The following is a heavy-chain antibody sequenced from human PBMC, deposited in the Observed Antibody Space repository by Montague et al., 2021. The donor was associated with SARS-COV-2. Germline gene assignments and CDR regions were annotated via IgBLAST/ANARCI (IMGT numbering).Heavy chain of an antibody. J-gene: IGHJ5*02. CDR2: IYYSGST. V-gene: IGHV4-59*01. Sequence: SETLSLTCTASGGSIGSYYWSWIRQPPGKGLEWIGYIYYSGSTNYNPSLKSRVTISVDTSKNQFSLKLSSVTAADTAVYYCAREKADFWSGLNGWFDPWGQGTLVTVSS. CDR3: AREKADFWSGLNGWFDP. CDR1: GGSIGSYY. D-gene: IGHD3-3*01.